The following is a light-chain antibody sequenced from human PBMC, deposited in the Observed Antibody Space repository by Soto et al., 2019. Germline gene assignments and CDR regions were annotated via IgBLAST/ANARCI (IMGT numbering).Light chain of an antibody. CDR3: CLYAGSYTYV. CDR2: DVS. V-gene: IGLV2-11*01. CDR1: SSDVGGYNY. Sequence: QSVLTPPRSVSGSPGQSVTISCTGTSSDVGGYNYVSWYQQHPGKAPKLMIYDVSKRPSGVPDRFSGSKSGNTASLTISALQGEDEADYYCCLYAGSYTYVFGTGTKVTVL. J-gene: IGLJ1*01.